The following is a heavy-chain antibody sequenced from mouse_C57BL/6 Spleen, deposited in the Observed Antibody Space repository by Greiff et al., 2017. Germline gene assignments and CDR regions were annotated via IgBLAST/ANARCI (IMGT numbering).Heavy chain of an antibody. J-gene: IGHJ2*01. Sequence: EVQLVESEGGLVQPGSSMKLSCTASGFTFSDYYMAWVRQVPEKGLEWVANLNYDGSSTYYLDSLKSRFIISGDNAKNILYLKMSSLKSEDTATYYCARSITTVVVPSYFDYWGQGTTLTVSS. CDR2: LNYDGSST. V-gene: IGHV5-16*01. D-gene: IGHD1-1*01. CDR1: GFTFSDYY. CDR3: ARSITTVVVPSYFDY.